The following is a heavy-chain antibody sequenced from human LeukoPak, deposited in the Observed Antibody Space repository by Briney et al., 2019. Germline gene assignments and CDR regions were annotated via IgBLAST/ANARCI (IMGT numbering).Heavy chain of an antibody. V-gene: IGHV3-74*01. Sequence: PGGSLRLSCAASGFTFSSYWMRWVRQAPGKGLVWVSRINTDGSSTSYADSVKGRFTISRDNAKNTLYLQMNSLRAEDTAVYYCAKEGVGLELIDYWGQGTLVTVSS. CDR1: GFTFSSYW. CDR3: AKEGVGLELIDY. J-gene: IGHJ4*02. CDR2: INTDGSST. D-gene: IGHD1-7*01.